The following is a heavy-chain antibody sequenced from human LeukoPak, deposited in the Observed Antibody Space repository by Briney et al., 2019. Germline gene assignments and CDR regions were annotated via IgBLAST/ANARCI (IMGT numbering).Heavy chain of an antibody. CDR1: GFTFSSYW. V-gene: IGHV3-7*01. CDR2: VKQDGSEK. J-gene: IGHJ4*02. D-gene: IGHD3-3*01. CDR3: ARDLQYYDFWSGAHHPYYFDY. Sequence: GGSLRLSCAASGFTFSSYWMSWVRQAPGKGLEWVANVKQDGSEKYYVDSVKGRFTISRDNAKNSLYLQMNSLRAEDTAVYYCARDLQYYDFWSGAHHPYYFDYWGQGTLVTVAS.